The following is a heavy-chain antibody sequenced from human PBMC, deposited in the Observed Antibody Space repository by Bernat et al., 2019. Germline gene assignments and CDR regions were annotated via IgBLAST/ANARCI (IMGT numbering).Heavy chain of an antibody. V-gene: IGHV3-7*01. CDR3: AKRPGYQIGREV. Sequence: EVQLVESGGGLVQPGGSRRLSCVGSGFSFSSYWMTWVRQPPGKGLAWVASINEDGSEEQYVDSVKGRFTISREKTKNSLYMQMNSLRVEDAAVFYCAKRPGYQIGREVWGQGTTVTVSS. CDR1: GFSFSSYW. D-gene: IGHD6-13*01. J-gene: IGHJ6*02. CDR2: INEDGSEE.